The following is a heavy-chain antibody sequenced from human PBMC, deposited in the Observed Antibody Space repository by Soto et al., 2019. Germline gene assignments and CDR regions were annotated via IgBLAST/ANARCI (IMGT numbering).Heavy chain of an antibody. Sequence: VKAACTAAGDPFPVCYMHWVRQAPGQRLDWMGRINPGDGKTNYSQKFQDRVAITGDTSATTAYMELSRLTSEDTPAYSYARDGYDCSTTSCYMIDGWGQGTLVTVSS. CDR2: INPGDGKT. CDR1: GDPFPVCY. CDR3: ARDGYDCSTTSCYMIDG. V-gene: IGHV1-3*01. D-gene: IGHD2-2*02. J-gene: IGHJ4*02.